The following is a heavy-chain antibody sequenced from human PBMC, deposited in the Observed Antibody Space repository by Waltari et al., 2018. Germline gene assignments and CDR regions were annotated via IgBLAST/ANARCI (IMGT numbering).Heavy chain of an antibody. Sequence: QLVESGGNLVEPGGSLRLSCPASGFAFGIYEMNWVRQAPGKGLEWVSYLSGDESKVFYAESVKGRFTISRDDAKNSLYLHMSSLRDEDTAVYYCAREFSGSFDYMDVWGKGTTVTVSS. J-gene: IGHJ6*03. CDR1: GFAFGIYE. V-gene: IGHV3-48*03. D-gene: IGHD1-26*01. CDR2: LSGDESKV. CDR3: AREFSGSFDYMDV.